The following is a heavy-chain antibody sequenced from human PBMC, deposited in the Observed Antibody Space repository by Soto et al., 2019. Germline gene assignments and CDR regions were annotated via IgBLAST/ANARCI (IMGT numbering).Heavy chain of an antibody. J-gene: IGHJ1*01. CDR1: GFTFSSYT. Sequence: GGSLRLSCAASGFTFSSYTMSWVRQAPGKGLEWVSVIYSGGSTYYADSVKGRFTISRDNSKNTLYLQMNSLRAEDTAVYYCARDRVESGYPEYFQHWGQGTLVTVSS. D-gene: IGHD3-22*01. CDR3: ARDRVESGYPEYFQH. V-gene: IGHV3-53*01. CDR2: IYSGGST.